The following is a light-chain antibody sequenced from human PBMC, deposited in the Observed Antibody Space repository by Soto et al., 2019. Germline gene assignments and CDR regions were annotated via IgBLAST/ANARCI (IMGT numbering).Light chain of an antibody. V-gene: IGLV2-14*01. CDR2: AVT. Sequence: QSVLTQPASVSGSPGQSITISCTGTSSDVGSYNRVSWYQQHPGKAPKLMIYAVTNRPSGVSNRFSGSKSGNTASLTISGLQAEDEADYYCNSYTSSSSHVVVGGGTQLTVL. J-gene: IGLJ2*01. CDR3: NSYTSSSSHVV. CDR1: SSDVGSYNR.